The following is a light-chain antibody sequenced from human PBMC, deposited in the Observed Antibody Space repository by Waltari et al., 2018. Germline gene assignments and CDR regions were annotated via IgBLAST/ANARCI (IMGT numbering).Light chain of an antibody. CDR2: GAS. J-gene: IGKJ4*01. CDR3: QAWDSTALV. Sequence: IQMTQSPSSVSASVGDRVTVTCRASQGINSWLAWYQQKPGRAPKLLIYGASSLQSGVPSRFSGSGSGTDFTLTISGALAVDDADYYCQAWDSTALVFGGGTK. CDR1: QGINSW. V-gene: IGKV1-12*01.